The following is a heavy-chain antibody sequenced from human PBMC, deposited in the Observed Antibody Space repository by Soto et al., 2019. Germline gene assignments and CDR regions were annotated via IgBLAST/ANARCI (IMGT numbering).Heavy chain of an antibody. V-gene: IGHV3-33*01. CDR3: ARAYDSSGYYLDY. CDR2: IWYDGSNK. D-gene: IGHD3-22*01. CDR1: GFTFSSYG. J-gene: IGHJ4*02. Sequence: GGSLRLCCAASGFTFSSYGMPWARQAPGKELEWVAVIWYDGSNKYYADTVKGRFTISRDNSKNTLYLQMNSLRAEDTAVYYCARAYDSSGYYLDYWGQGTLVTVSS.